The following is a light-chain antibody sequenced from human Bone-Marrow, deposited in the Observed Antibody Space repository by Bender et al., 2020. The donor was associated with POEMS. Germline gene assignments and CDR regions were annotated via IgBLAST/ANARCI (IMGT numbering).Light chain of an antibody. CDR2: EVS. V-gene: IGLV2-23*02. CDR3: CSSEGSSTTV. J-gene: IGLJ3*02. Sequence: QSALTQPASVSGSPGQSITISCTGTSSDVGSYKLVSWYQQYPGKAPKLMIYEVSKRPSGVSNRFSGSKSGNTASLTISGLQAEDEANYYCCSSEGSSTTVFGGGTKLTVL. CDR1: SSDVGSYKL.